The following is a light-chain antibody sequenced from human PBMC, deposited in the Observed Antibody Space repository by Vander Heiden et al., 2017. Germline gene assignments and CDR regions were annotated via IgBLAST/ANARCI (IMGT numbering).Light chain of an antibody. V-gene: IGKV1-5*03. CDR1: QSSSSW. CDR3: QQYNSYSWT. Sequence: DIQMTQSPSTLSASEEDRVTITCRASQSSSSWLAWYQQKPGKAPKLLIYKASSLESGVPSRFSGSGSGTEFTLTISSLQPDDFATYYCQQYNSYSWTFGQGTKVEIK. CDR2: KAS. J-gene: IGKJ1*01.